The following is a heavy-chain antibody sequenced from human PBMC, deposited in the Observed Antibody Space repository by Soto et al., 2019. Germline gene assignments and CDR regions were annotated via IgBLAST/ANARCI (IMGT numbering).Heavy chain of an antibody. D-gene: IGHD3-22*01. CDR1: GGTFSSYA. CDR2: IIPIFGTA. J-gene: IGHJ4*02. Sequence: GASVKVSCKASGGTFSSYAISWVRQAPGQGLEWMGGIIPIFGTANYALKFQGRVTITADESTSTAYMELSSLRSEDTAVYYCAREYYYDSSGYEGSFDYWGQGTRVTVSS. V-gene: IGHV1-69*13. CDR3: AREYYYDSSGYEGSFDY.